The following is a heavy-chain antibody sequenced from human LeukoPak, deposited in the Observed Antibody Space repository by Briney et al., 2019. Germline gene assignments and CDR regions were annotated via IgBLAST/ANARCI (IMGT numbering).Heavy chain of an antibody. D-gene: IGHD3-22*01. J-gene: IGHJ4*02. CDR1: GFTFSDYY. V-gene: IGHV3-11*03. CDR2: ISDSTTYT. Sequence: PGGSLRLSCAASGFTFSDYYMSWIRQAPGKGLEWVSYISDSTTYTNYADSVKGRFTISRDNAKNSLYLQMNSLRAEDTAVYYCARPSSGYSLDYWGQGTLVTVSS. CDR3: ARPSSGYSLDY.